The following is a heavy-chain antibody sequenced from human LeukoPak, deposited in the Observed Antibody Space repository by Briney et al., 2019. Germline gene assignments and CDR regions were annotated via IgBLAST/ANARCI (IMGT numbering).Heavy chain of an antibody. Sequence: PGGSLRLSCAASGFSFSSYGMHWVRQAPGKGLEWVAVISYDGSNKYYADSVKGRFTISRDNSKNTLYLQMNSLRAEDTAVYYCAKPRGRYYDSSASAFDIWGQGTMVTVSS. CDR2: ISYDGSNK. CDR1: GFSFSSYG. D-gene: IGHD3-22*01. CDR3: AKPRGRYYDSSASAFDI. J-gene: IGHJ3*02. V-gene: IGHV3-30*18.